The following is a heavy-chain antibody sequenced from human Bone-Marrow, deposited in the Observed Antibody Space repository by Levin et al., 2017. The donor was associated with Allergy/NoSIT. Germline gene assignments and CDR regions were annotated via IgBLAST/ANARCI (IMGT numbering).Heavy chain of an antibody. CDR2: ISGSGYDK. CDR3: AKEIGARPRGMDV. D-gene: IGHD6-6*01. CDR1: GFTFSNYA. V-gene: IGHV3-23*01. Sequence: GGSLRLSCAASGFTFSNYATTWVRQAPGKGLDWVSSISGSGYDKHYADSVKGRFTISRDNSKNTLYLQMNSLRAEDTAVYYCAKEIGARPRGMDVWGQGTTVTVSS. J-gene: IGHJ6*02.